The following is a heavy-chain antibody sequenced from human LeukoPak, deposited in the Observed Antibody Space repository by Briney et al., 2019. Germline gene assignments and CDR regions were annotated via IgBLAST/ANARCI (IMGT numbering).Heavy chain of an antibody. D-gene: IGHD3-9*01. Sequence: SETLSLTCAVYGGSFSGYYWSWIRQPPGKGLEWIGEINHSGSTNYNPSLKSRVTISVDTSKNQFSLKLSSVTAADTAVYYCARASLRYFDWLFPRPNYFDYWGQGTLVTVSS. CDR3: ARASLRYFDWLFPRPNYFDY. J-gene: IGHJ4*02. CDR2: INHSGST. CDR1: GGSFSGYY. V-gene: IGHV4-34*01.